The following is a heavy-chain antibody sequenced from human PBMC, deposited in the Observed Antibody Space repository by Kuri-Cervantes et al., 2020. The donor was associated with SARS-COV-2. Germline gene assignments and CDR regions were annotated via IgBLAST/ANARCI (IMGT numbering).Heavy chain of an antibody. CDR2: ISSSGSTI. CDR3: APPVGGNSVLST. CDR1: GFTFSSYE. D-gene: IGHD4-23*01. V-gene: IGHV3-48*03. J-gene: IGHJ5*02. Sequence: LSLTCAASGFTFSSYEMNWVRQAPGKGLEWVSYISSSGSTIYYADSVKGRFTISRDNAKNSLYLQMNSLRAEDTAVYYCAPPVGGNSVLSTWGQGTLVTVSS.